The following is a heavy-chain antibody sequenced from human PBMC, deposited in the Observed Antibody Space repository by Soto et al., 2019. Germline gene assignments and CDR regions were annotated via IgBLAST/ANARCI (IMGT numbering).Heavy chain of an antibody. CDR3: ATSGGSSSAVDY. CDR1: GYTLTELS. D-gene: IGHD6-6*01. CDR2: FDPEDGET. Sequence: ASVKVSCKVSGYTLTELSMHWVRQAPGKGLEWMGGFDPEDGETIYAQKFQGRVTMTEDTSTDTAYMELSSLRSEDTAVYYCATSGGSSSAVDYWGQGTLVTVSS. J-gene: IGHJ4*02. V-gene: IGHV1-24*01.